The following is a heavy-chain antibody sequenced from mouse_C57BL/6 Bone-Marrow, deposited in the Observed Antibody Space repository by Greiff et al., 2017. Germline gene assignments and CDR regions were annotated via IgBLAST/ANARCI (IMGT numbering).Heavy chain of an antibody. J-gene: IGHJ4*01. CDR3: ASHYDCYYVGGMDY. V-gene: IGHV7-3*01. D-gene: IGHD2-3*01. CDR1: GFTFTDYY. Sequence: EVKLEESGGGLVQPGGSLSLSCAASGFTFTDYYMSWVRQPPGKALEWLGFIRNKANGYTTEYSASVKGRFTISRDNSQSILYLQMNALRAEDSATYYCASHYDCYYVGGMDYWGQGTSVTVAS. CDR2: IRNKANGYTT.